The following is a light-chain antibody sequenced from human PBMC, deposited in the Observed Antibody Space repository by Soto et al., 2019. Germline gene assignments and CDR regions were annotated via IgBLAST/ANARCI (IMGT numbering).Light chain of an antibody. CDR1: QSVNRF. CDR3: HHYVGSPWA. J-gene: IGKJ1*01. V-gene: IGKV3-20*01. Sequence: EIVLTQSPGTLSLSPGERATLSCRASQSVNRFLAWFQQKPGQAPRLLIYGASNRATGIPDRFSGSGSETDFTLTITRLEPEDSAVYYCHHYVGSPWAFGQGPRWKSN. CDR2: GAS.